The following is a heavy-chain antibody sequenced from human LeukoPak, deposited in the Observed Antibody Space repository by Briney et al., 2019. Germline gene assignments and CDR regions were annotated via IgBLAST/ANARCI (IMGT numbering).Heavy chain of an antibody. CDR3: ARKSRSVRGPIDY. D-gene: IGHD3-16*01. CDR2: ISSSSSYI. CDR1: GFTFSSYS. Sequence: PGGSLRLSCAASGFTFSSYSMNWVRQAPGKGLEWVSSISSSSSYIYYADSVKGRFTISRDNAKNSLYLQMNSLRAEDTAVYYGARKSRSVRGPIDYWGQGTLVTVSS. V-gene: IGHV3-21*01. J-gene: IGHJ4*02.